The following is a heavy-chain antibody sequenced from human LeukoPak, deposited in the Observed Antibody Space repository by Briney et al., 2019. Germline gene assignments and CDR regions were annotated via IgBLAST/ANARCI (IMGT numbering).Heavy chain of an antibody. CDR2: IGGSGDYT. CDR3: AKDRASGSGSYSYRGFDY. CDR1: GFTFSNYA. D-gene: IGHD6-19*01. V-gene: IGHV3-23*01. Sequence: PGGSLRLSCAASGFTFSNYAMSWVRQAPGRGLEWVSAIGGSGDYTNYADSVKGRFTISRDNSKNTLYLQMNSLRAEDTAVYYCAKDRASGSGSYSYRGFDYWGQGTLVTVSS. J-gene: IGHJ4*02.